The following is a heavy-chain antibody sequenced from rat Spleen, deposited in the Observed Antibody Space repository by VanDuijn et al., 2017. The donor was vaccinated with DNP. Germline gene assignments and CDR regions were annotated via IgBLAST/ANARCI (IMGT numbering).Heavy chain of an antibody. Sequence: EVQLVESGGGLVQPGRSLKLSCAASGFTFSDYYMAWVRQAPKKGLEWVATIIYDGSSTYYRDSVKGRFTISRDNAKSTLYLQMDSLRSEDTATYYCARRGYNSGYVGWFAYWGQGTLVTVSS. J-gene: IGHJ3*01. CDR2: IIYDGSST. D-gene: IGHD4-3*01. CDR3: ARRGYNSGYVGWFAY. CDR1: GFTFSDYY. V-gene: IGHV5-7*01.